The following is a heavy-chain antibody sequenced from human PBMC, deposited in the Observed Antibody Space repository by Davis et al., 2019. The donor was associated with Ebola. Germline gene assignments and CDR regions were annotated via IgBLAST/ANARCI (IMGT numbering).Heavy chain of an antibody. CDR2: IWYDGSNK. D-gene: IGHD3-3*01. J-gene: IGHJ6*04. Sequence: GGSLRLSCAPSGFPFSSYGMHWVRQAPGKGLEWVAIIWYDGSNKYYADSVKGRFTISRDNSKNTLYLQMNSLRAEDTAVYYCAKGSVTIFGVAPDYYGMDVWGKGTTVTVSS. CDR1: GFPFSSYG. V-gene: IGHV3-30*02. CDR3: AKGSVTIFGVAPDYYGMDV.